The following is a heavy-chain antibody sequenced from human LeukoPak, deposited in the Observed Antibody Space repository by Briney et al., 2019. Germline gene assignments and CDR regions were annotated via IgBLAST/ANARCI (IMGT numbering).Heavy chain of an antibody. V-gene: IGHV1-69*05. D-gene: IGHD5-18*01. CDR1: GGTFSSYA. CDR2: IIPIFGTA. J-gene: IGHJ5*02. CDR3: ARGAEGMDTATFNWFDP. Sequence: ASVKVSCKASGGTFSSYAISWVRQAPVQGLEWMGGIIPIFGTANYAQKFQGRVTITTDESTSTAYMELSSLRSEDTAVYYCARGAEGMDTATFNWFDPWGQGTLVTVSS.